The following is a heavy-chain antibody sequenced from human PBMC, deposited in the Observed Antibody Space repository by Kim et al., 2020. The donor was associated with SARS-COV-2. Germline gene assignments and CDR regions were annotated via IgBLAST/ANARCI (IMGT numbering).Heavy chain of an antibody. V-gene: IGHV3-74*01. CDR2: ISEDGSRT. CDR1: GFSFSTHW. Sequence: GGSLRLSCVASGFSFSTHWMHWVRQAPGAGPVWVSRISEDGSRTTYADSVTGRFTVSRDNAKNTLYLQMNSLRDEDTAVYYCASLCCLHGTDIWGHGTLV. J-gene: IGHJ4*01. CDR3: ASLCCLHGTDI. D-gene: IGHD2-8*02.